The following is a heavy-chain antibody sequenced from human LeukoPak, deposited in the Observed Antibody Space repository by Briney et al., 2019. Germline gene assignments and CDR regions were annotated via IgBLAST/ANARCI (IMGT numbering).Heavy chain of an antibody. J-gene: IGHJ4*02. Sequence: PSETLSLTCTVSSGSISSSSYYWGWIRQPPGKGLEWIGSIYYSGSTYYNPSLKSRVTISVDTSKNQFSLKLSSVTAADTAVYYCAREYSGGDTYFDYWGQGTLVTVSS. V-gene: IGHV4-39*07. CDR3: AREYSGGDTYFDY. CDR2: IYYSGST. CDR1: SGSISSSSYY. D-gene: IGHD1-26*01.